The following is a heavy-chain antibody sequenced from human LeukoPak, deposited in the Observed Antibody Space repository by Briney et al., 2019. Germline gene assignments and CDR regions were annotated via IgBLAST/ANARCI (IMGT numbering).Heavy chain of an antibody. CDR1: GESFDGFY. CDR2: VNYSGTS. V-gene: IGHV4-34*01. D-gene: IGHD1-1*01. CDR3: RLTTSRLATATTWFDP. J-gene: IGHJ5*02. Sequence: SETLSLTCAVYGESFDGFYWNWTRQFPGKGLEWLGEVNYSGTSDYNPALESRVDISADPSKRQFSLKLTSVTASDTAVYAVRLTTSRLATATTWFDPWGQGTLVSVSS.